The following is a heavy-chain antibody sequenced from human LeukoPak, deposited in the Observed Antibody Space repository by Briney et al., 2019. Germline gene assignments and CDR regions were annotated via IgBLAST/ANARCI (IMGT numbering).Heavy chain of an antibody. J-gene: IGHJ4*02. V-gene: IGHV4-34*01. Sequence: SETLSLTCVVYGVSLSNYYWNWIRQTPGKGLEWIGEINHSGSTNYNPSLKSRVTMSVDMSKNQFSLTLNSLTAADTAVYFCSRGGIDLTTPFGDYWGQGTLVTVSS. CDR1: GVSLSNYY. CDR2: INHSGST. D-gene: IGHD2-15*01. CDR3: SRGGIDLTTPFGDY.